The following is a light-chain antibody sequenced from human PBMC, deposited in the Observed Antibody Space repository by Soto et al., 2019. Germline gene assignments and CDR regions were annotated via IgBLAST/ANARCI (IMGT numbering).Light chain of an antibody. CDR3: PVWDSRAVNVV. CDR1: NIGSKN. Sequence: SYELTQPLSVSVSLGQTARITCGGNNIGSKNVHWYQQKPRQAPVLVIYRDSNRPSGIPERFSGSNSGNTATLTISRAQAGDEADYYCPVWDSRAVNVVFGGGTKLTVL. J-gene: IGLJ2*01. V-gene: IGLV3-9*01. CDR2: RDS.